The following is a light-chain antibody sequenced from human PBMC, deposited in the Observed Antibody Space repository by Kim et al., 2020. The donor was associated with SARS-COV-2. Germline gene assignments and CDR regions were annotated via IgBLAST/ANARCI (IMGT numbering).Light chain of an antibody. Sequence: SVNSSCTRTSSDVGGYNYVSWYQQHPVKAPKLMIYDVSKRPSGVPDRFSGSKSGNTASLTISGLQAEDEADYYCCSYAGSYTNYVFGTGTKVTVL. J-gene: IGLJ1*01. CDR3: CSYAGSYTNYV. CDR2: DVS. CDR1: SSDVGGYNY. V-gene: IGLV2-11*01.